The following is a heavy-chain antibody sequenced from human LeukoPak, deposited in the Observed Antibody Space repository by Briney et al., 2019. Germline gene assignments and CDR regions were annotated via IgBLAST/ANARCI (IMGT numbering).Heavy chain of an antibody. Sequence: GGSLRLSCVASGFTSNRFAISWVRQAPGKGLEWVSAISGTGHSSNYADSVKGRFTISRDNSNNTVFLHMSSLRAGDTAIYFCAKQSSLRFYDFWTGFYPLDSWGQGTLVTVSS. V-gene: IGHV3-23*01. D-gene: IGHD3-3*01. J-gene: IGHJ4*02. CDR1: GFTSNRFA. CDR2: ISGTGHSS. CDR3: AKQSSLRFYDFWTGFYPLDS.